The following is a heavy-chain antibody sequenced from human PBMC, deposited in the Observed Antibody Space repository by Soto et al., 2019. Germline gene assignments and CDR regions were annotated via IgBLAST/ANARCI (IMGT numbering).Heavy chain of an antibody. CDR1: GFTFSSYA. Sequence: QVQLVESGGGVVQPGRSLRLSCAASGFTFSSYAMHWVRQAPGKGLEWVAVISYDGSNKYYADSVKGRFTISRDNSKHTLYLQMNSLRAEDTAVYYCARGGSYYDSSGPAPAGYRGQGTLVTVSS. J-gene: IGHJ4*02. D-gene: IGHD3-22*01. CDR3: ARGGSYYDSSGPAPAGY. V-gene: IGHV3-30-3*01. CDR2: ISYDGSNK.